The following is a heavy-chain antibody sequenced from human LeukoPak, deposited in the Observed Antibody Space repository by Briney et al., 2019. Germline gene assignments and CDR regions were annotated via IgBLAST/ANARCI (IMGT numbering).Heavy chain of an antibody. V-gene: IGHV3-74*01. Sequence: GESLRLSCAATGFTFSSYWMHWVRQAPGKGLVWVSRINSDGSSTSYADSVKGRFTISRDNAKNTLYLQMNSLRAEDTAVYYCAGVQGHPPNGLDVWGQGTMVTVSS. CDR3: AGVQGHPPNGLDV. CDR1: GFTFSSYW. CDR2: INSDGSST. J-gene: IGHJ3*01. D-gene: IGHD2-8*01.